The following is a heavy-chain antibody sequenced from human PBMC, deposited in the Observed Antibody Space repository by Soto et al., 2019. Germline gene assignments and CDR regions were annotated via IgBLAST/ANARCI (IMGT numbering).Heavy chain of an antibody. V-gene: IGHV4-59*02. Sequence: ETLSLTCTVSGGSVSGFLWAWIRQPPGKGLEWIGYIYYTGSTNYNPSLESRVSISVDTSKNQFSLNLNSLTAADTAVYYCAKYYYHSSGYDYFDYWGQGTLVTVSS. D-gene: IGHD3-22*01. CDR1: GGSVSGFL. CDR3: AKYYYHSSGYDYFDY. J-gene: IGHJ4*02. CDR2: IYYTGST.